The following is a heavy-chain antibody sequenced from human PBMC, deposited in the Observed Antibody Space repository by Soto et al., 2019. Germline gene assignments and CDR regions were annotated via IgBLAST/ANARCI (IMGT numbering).Heavy chain of an antibody. CDR1: GFTFSAHY. CDR2: IKNKANSYTT. CDR3: ARVSLVGPSGGRYFDY. J-gene: IGHJ4*02. Sequence: EVQLVESGGGLVQPGGSLRLSCAASGFTFSAHYMDWVRQAPGKGLEWVGRIKNKANSYTTEYAASVEGRFTISREDSQNSLYLLMNSLKTEDTAVYYCARVSLVGPSGGRYFDYWGQGSQVAVSS. V-gene: IGHV3-72*01. D-gene: IGHD1-26*01.